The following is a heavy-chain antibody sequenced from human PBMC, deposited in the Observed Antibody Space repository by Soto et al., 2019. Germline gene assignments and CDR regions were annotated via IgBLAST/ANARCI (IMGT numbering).Heavy chain of an antibody. CDR1: GYTFNGHY. J-gene: IGHJ4*02. D-gene: IGHD6-13*01. Sequence: QVQLVQSGAEVRKPGASVKVSCNVTGYTFNGHYLHWVRQAPGQGLEWMGWINPKSGGTNYAQKFQDRVTMTADTSVSAASMELTSLRYDDTAVFYCARGLYSSPAYFFDSWGQGTLVTVSS. V-gene: IGHV1-2*02. CDR3: ARGLYSSPAYFFDS. CDR2: INPKSGGT.